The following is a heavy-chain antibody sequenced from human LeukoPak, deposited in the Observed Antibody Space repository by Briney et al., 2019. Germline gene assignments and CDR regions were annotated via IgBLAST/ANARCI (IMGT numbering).Heavy chain of an antibody. J-gene: IGHJ4*02. CDR2: TYYRSKWYN. D-gene: IGHD6-25*01. CDR3: ARVIAAAGTKNYYFDY. V-gene: IGHV6-1*01. CDR1: GDSVSSNSAA. Sequence: SQTLSLTCAISGDSVSSNSAAWNWIRQSPSRGLEWLGSTYYRSKWYNDYAVSVKSRITINPDTSKNQFSLQLNSVTPEDTAVYYCARVIAAAGTKNYYFDYWGQGTLVTVSS.